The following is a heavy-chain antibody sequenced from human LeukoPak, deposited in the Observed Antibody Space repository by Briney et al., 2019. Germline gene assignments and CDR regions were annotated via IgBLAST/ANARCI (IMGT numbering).Heavy chain of an antibody. D-gene: IGHD3-22*01. CDR2: IDPSDSYT. Sequence: GESLKISCKGSGYSFTSYWISWVRKMPGKSLEWMGRIDPSDSYTNYSPSFQGHVTISADKSISTAYLQWSSLKASDTAMYYCASRYYYDSSGYYSGAFDISGQGTMVTVSS. V-gene: IGHV5-10-1*01. CDR3: ASRYYYDSSGYYSGAFDI. J-gene: IGHJ3*02. CDR1: GYSFTSYW.